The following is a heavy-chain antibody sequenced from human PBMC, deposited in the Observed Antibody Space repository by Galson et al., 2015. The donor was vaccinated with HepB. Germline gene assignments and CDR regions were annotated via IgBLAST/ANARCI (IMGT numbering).Heavy chain of an antibody. J-gene: IGHJ6*03. CDR2: IIPIFGTA. Sequence: SVKVSCKASGGTFSSYAISWVRQAPGQGLEWMGGIIPIFGTANYAQKFQGRVTITADESTSTAYMELSSLRSEDTAVYYCARVVVTPFKSNYMDVWGKGTTVTVSS. CDR3: ARVVVTPFKSNYMDV. CDR1: GGTFSSYA. V-gene: IGHV1-69*13. D-gene: IGHD2-21*02.